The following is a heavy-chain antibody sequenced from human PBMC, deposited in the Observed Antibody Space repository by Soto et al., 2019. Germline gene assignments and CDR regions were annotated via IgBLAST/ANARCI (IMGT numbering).Heavy chain of an antibody. Sequence: GGSLRLSCATSGFTFSKAWVGWVRQAPGKGLEWVGRIMSKTDGGTTDYAAPVKGRFTISRDDSKSTLYLQMNSLKTEDTAFYYCTADSGMSPYSFDYWGQGTLVTVSS. CDR3: TADSGMSPYSFDY. CDR2: IMSKTDGGTT. CDR1: GFTFSKAW. D-gene: IGHD1-26*01. V-gene: IGHV3-15*01. J-gene: IGHJ4*02.